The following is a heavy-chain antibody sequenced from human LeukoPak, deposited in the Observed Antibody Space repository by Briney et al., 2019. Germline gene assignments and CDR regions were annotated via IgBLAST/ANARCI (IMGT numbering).Heavy chain of an antibody. Sequence: GGSLRLSCAASGFTFDDYAMHWVRQAPGKGLEWVLGISWNSGSIGYADSVKGRFTISRDNAKNSLYLQMNSLRAEDVALYYCAKGRDFWSGFDYWGQGTLVTVSS. CDR3: AKGRDFWSGFDY. V-gene: IGHV3-9*03. CDR1: GFTFDDYA. J-gene: IGHJ4*02. CDR2: ISWNSGSI. D-gene: IGHD3-3*01.